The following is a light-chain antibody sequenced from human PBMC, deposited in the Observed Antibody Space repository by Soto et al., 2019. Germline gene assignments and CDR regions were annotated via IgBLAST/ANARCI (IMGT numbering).Light chain of an antibody. CDR1: SNDIGGYNY. CDR2: EVS. V-gene: IGLV2-14*01. J-gene: IGLJ2*01. CDR3: SSYTSSSTDVV. Sequence: QSVLTQPASVSGSPGQSITISCTGTSNDIGGYNYVSWYQQHPGKAPKVMIYEVSNRPSGVSNRFSGSKSGNTASLTISGLQAEDEADYYCSSYTSSSTDVVFGGGTQLTVL.